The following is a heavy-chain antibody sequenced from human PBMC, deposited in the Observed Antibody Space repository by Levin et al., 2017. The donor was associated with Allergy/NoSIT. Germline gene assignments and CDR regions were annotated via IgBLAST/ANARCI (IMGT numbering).Heavy chain of an antibody. CDR1: GFTFSSYA. D-gene: IGHD4-11*01. J-gene: IGHJ6*02. Sequence: GGSLRLSCAASGFTFSSYAMSWVRQAPGKGLEWVSAISGSGGSTYYADSVKGRFTISRDNSKNTLYLQMNSLRAEDTAVYYCAKDDYSHYYYGMDVWGQGTTVTVSS. CDR2: ISGSGGST. V-gene: IGHV3-23*01. CDR3: AKDDYSHYYYGMDV.